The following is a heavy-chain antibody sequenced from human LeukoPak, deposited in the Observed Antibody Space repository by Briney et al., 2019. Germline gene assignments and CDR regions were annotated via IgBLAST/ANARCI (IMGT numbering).Heavy chain of an antibody. J-gene: IGHJ4*02. CDR1: GFAFSSYW. CDR3: ASGKYCTSSSCY. V-gene: IGHV3-74*01. Sequence: GGSLRLSCAASGFAFSSYWMHWVRQAPGKGLVWVSRINTDGSSTNYADSVKGRFTISRDNAKNTLYLQMNSLRAEDTAVYYCASGKYCTSSSCYWSQGTLVTVSS. D-gene: IGHD2-2*01. CDR2: INTDGSST.